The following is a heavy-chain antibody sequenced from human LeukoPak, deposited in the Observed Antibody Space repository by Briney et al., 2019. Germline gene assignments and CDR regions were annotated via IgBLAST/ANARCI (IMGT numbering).Heavy chain of an antibody. J-gene: IGHJ4*02. CDR2: ISYSGST. V-gene: IGHV4-59*12. Sequence: SETLSLTCTVSGGSIRRDYWSWIRQPPGKGLEWVGYISYSGSTNYSPSLKSRVTISVDTSKNQFSLKLSSVTAADTAVYYCARAVGATTSHFDYWGQGTLVTVPS. CDR3: ARAVGATTSHFDY. D-gene: IGHD1-26*01. CDR1: GGSIRRDY.